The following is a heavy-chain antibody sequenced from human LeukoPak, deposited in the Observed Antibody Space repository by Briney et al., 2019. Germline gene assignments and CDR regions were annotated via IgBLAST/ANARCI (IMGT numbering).Heavy chain of an antibody. Sequence: PSETLSLTCTVSGGSISSYYWSWIRQPPGKGLEWIGYIYYSGSTNYNPSLKSRVTISVDTSKNQFSLELSSVTAADTAVYYCARYMSGLGDFDYWGQGTLVTVSS. CDR1: GGSISSYY. CDR3: ARYMSGLGDFDY. V-gene: IGHV4-59*01. D-gene: IGHD2-21*01. J-gene: IGHJ4*02. CDR2: IYYSGST.